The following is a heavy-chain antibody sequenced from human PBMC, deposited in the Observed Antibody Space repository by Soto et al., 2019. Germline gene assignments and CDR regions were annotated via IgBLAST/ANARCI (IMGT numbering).Heavy chain of an antibody. D-gene: IGHD5-18*01. CDR1: GGSVRRYT. Sequence: KISCKAAGGSVRRYTMSGVRQAPGQGLEWMGRIIPILGIANYAQKFQGRVTITADKSTSTAYMELSSLRSEDTAVYYCATLGYSYGSHIDYWGQGTLVTVSS. CDR3: ATLGYSYGSHIDY. J-gene: IGHJ4*02. V-gene: IGHV1-69*02. CDR2: IIPILGIA.